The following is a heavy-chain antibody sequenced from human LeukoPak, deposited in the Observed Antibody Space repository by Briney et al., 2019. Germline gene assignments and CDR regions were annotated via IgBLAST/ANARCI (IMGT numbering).Heavy chain of an antibody. D-gene: IGHD3-9*01. Sequence: PSETLSLTCAVYGGSFSGYYWSWIRQPPGKGLEWIGYIYYSGSTNYNPSLKSRVTISVDTSKNQFSLKLSSVTAADTAVYYCARNYGILTGYFDPWGQGTLVTVSS. CDR1: GGSFSGYY. CDR2: IYYSGST. V-gene: IGHV4-59*08. J-gene: IGHJ5*02. CDR3: ARNYGILTGYFDP.